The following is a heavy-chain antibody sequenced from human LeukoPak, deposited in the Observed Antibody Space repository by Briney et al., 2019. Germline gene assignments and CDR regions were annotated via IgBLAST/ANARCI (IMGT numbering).Heavy chain of an antibody. CDR3: AKVMGRQQLVYYFDY. Sequence: PGRSLRLSCAASGFTFDDYAMHWVRQAPGKGLEWVSGISWNSGSIGYADSVKGRFTISRDNAKNSLYLQMNSLRAEDTALYYCAKVMGRQQLVYYFDYWGPGTLVTVSS. CDR2: ISWNSGSI. CDR1: GFTFDDYA. V-gene: IGHV3-9*01. J-gene: IGHJ4*02. D-gene: IGHD6-13*01.